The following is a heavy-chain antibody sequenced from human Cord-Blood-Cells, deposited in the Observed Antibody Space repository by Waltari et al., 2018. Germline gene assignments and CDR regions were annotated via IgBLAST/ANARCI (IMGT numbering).Heavy chain of an antibody. CDR3: AKGPTSIAARPDWFDP. D-gene: IGHD6-6*01. CDR2: ISGSGGST. Sequence: EVQLLESGGGLVQPGGSLRLSCAASGFTFSRYAMSWVRPAPGKGLEWVSAISGSGGSTYYADSVKGRFTISRDNSKNTLYLQMNSLRAEDTAVYYCAKGPTSIAARPDWFDPWGQGTLVTVSS. V-gene: IGHV3-23*01. J-gene: IGHJ5*02. CDR1: GFTFSRYA.